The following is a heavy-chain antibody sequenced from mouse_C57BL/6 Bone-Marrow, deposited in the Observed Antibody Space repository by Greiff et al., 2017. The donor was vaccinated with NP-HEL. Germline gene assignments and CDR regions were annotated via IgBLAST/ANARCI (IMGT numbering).Heavy chain of an antibody. D-gene: IGHD1-1*01. J-gene: IGHJ2*01. V-gene: IGHV1-50*01. CDR3: ANYYYGSKGYFDY. CDR2: IDPSDSYT. CDR1: GYTFTSYW. Sequence: QVQLQQPGAELVKPGASVKLSCKASGYTFTSYWMQWVKQRPGQGLEWIGEIDPSDSYTNSNQKFKGKATLTVDTSSSTAYMQLSSLTSEDSAVYYCANYYYGSKGYFDYWGQGTTLTVSS.